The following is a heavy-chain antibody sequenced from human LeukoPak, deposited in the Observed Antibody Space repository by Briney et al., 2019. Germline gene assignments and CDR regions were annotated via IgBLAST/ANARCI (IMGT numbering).Heavy chain of an antibody. CDR2: ISGSGGST. D-gene: IGHD3-10*01. V-gene: IGHV3-23*01. Sequence: GGSLRLSCAASGFSFSAYGMNWVRQAPGKGLEWVSAISGSGGSTYYADSVKGRFTISRDNSKNTLYLQMNSLRAEDTAVYYCAKGSGFGDFDYWGQGTLVTVSS. CDR1: GFSFSAYG. J-gene: IGHJ4*02. CDR3: AKGSGFGDFDY.